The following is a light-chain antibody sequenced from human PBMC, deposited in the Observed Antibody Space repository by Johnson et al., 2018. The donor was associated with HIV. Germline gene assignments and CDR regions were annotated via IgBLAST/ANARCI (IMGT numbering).Light chain of an antibody. V-gene: IGLV1-51*02. CDR2: EKN. Sequence: QSVLTQPPSVSAAPRQKVTISCSGSSSNIGNNYVSWYQQIPGTAPKLLIYEKNKRPSGIPDRFSASKSGTSATLGITGLQTGAEADYYCGTWDSSLSAGPYVFGTGTKVTVL. CDR1: SSNIGNNY. J-gene: IGLJ1*01. CDR3: GTWDSSLSAGPYV.